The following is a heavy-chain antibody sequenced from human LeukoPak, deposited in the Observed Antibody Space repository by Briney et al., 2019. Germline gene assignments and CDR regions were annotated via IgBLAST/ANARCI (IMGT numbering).Heavy chain of an antibody. V-gene: IGHV4-34*01. Sequence: SETLSLTCAVYGGSFSGYYWSWIRQPPGKGLEWIGEINHSGSTNYNPSLKSRVTISVVTSKNQFSLKLSSVTAADTAVYYCARDASDFFDYWGQGTLVTVSS. CDR3: ARDASDFFDY. J-gene: IGHJ4*02. CDR1: GGSFSGYY. CDR2: INHSGST.